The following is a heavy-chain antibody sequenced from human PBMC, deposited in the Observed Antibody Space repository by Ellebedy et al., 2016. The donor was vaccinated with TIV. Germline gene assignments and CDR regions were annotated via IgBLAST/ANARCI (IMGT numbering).Heavy chain of an antibody. J-gene: IGHJ3*01. V-gene: IGHV3-15*01. CDR2: IKSKTDGGTT. CDR1: GSTFSNAW. Sequence: GESLKISXAASGSTFSNAWMSWVRQAPGKGLEWVGRIKSKTDGGTTDYAAPVKGRFTISRDDSKNTLYLQMNSLKTEDTAVYYCARVDSSGWYGSWGQGTMVTVSS. D-gene: IGHD6-19*01. CDR3: ARVDSSGWYGS.